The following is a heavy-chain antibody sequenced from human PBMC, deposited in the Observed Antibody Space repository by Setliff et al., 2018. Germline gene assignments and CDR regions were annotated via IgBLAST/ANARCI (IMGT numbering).Heavy chain of an antibody. CDR3: AISPLSICSGGSCPNAFDV. Sequence: GASVKVSCKASGHIFNSYGISWVRQAPGKGLEWVGWISSYNDVTTYAQRFQGRVTLTKDTSTSAAYMELRSLRSDDSAVYYCAISPLSICSGGSCPNAFDVWGQGTMGTVSS. CDR2: ISSYNDVT. D-gene: IGHD2-15*01. J-gene: IGHJ3*01. V-gene: IGHV1-18*01. CDR1: GHIFNSYG.